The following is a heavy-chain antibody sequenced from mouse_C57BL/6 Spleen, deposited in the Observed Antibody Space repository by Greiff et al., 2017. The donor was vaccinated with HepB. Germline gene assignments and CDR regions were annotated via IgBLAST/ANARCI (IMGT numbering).Heavy chain of an antibody. J-gene: IGHJ4*01. CDR1: GYTFTSYW. CDR3: AIYYGNLYAMDY. CDR2: IDPSDSET. D-gene: IGHD2-1*01. Sequence: QVQLQQPGAELVRPGSSVKLSCKASGYTFTSYWMHWVKQRPIQGLEWIGNIDPSDSETHYNQKFKDKATLTVDKSSSTDYMQLSSLTSEDSAVYYCAIYYGNLYAMDYWGQGTSVTVSS. V-gene: IGHV1-52*01.